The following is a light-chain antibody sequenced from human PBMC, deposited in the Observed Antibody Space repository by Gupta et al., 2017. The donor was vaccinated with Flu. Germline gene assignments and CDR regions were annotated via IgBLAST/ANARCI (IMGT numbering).Light chain of an antibody. V-gene: IGKV3-15*01. CDR3: HGENTWGSS. J-gene: IGKJ2*03. Sequence: EIVMTQSPATLSVSPGERATLSCRASQSVSSNLAWYQQKPGQAPRLLIYDASTRATGIPARFRDSGSATELTLTISSRLSEDFAVHYCHGENTWGSSFGQGTKLEIK. CDR1: QSVSSN. CDR2: DAS.